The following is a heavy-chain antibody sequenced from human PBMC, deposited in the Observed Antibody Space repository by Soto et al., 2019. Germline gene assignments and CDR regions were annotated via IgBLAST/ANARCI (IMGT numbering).Heavy chain of an antibody. D-gene: IGHD1-1*01. J-gene: IGHJ4*02. V-gene: IGHV1-18*01. Sequence: QVHLVQSGAEVKKPGASVKVSCRGSGYTFTSYGITWVRQAPGQGLEWMGWISAHNGNTDYAQKLQGRVTVTRDTSTSTAYMELRSLRSDDTAVYYCARGRYGDYWGQGALVTVSS. CDR2: ISAHNGNT. CDR1: GYTFTSYG. CDR3: ARGRYGDY.